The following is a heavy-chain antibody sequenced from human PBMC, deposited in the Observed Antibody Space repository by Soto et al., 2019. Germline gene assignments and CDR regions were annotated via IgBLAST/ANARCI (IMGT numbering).Heavy chain of an antibody. V-gene: IGHV4-30-4*01. D-gene: IGHD5-18*01. J-gene: IGHJ3*02. CDR3: ARQRSRIQLWFTHTFDI. CDR2: IYYSGST. Sequence: SQTLSLTCTVSGGSISSGDYYWSWIRQPPGKGLEWIGYIYYSGSTYYNPSLKSRVTISVDTSKNQFSLKLSSVTAADTAVYYCARQRSRIQLWFTHTFDIWGQGTMVTVS. CDR1: GGSISSGDYY.